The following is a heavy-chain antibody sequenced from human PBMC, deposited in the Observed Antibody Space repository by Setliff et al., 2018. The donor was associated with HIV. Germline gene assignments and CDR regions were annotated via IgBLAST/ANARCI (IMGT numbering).Heavy chain of an antibody. Sequence: SVKVSCEASGGTFGIYGISWVRQAPGQGLEWMGGTIPMFGTANYAQKFQGRVTITTDESTNTGYMELRSLRSDDTAVYYCARASTPYSSNWYWYFDYWGQGTLVTVSS. CDR1: GGTFGIYG. CDR2: TIPMFGTA. D-gene: IGHD6-13*01. V-gene: IGHV1-69*05. J-gene: IGHJ4*02. CDR3: ARASTPYSSNWYWYFDY.